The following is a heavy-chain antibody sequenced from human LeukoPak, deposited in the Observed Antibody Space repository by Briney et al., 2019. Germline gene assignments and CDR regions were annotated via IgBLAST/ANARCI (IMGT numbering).Heavy chain of an antibody. D-gene: IGHD3-22*01. CDR1: GFTFSSYA. CDR2: ISYDGSNK. J-gene: IGHJ4*02. Sequence: GGSLRLSCAASGFTFSSYAMSWVRQAPGKGLEWVAVISYDGSNKYYADSVKGRFTISRDNSKNTLYLQMNSLRAEDTAVYYCAREGALYYYDSSGSFDYWGQGTLVTVSS. V-gene: IGHV3-30*04. CDR3: AREGALYYYDSSGSFDY.